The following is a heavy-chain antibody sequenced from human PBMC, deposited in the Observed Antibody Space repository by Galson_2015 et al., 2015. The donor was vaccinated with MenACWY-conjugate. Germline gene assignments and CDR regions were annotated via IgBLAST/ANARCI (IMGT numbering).Heavy chain of an antibody. CDR1: GFTFSNYP. CDR3: ARGFRPFSGSYLSEGLDV. V-gene: IGHV3-30*04. CDR2: ISHDGTNK. D-gene: IGHD3-10*01. Sequence: SLRLSCAASGFTFSNYPMNWVRQAPGKGLEWVAVISHDGTNKYYADSVKGRFTISRDNSKNTLYLHMTDLRLGDTTMYHCARGFRPFSGSYLSEGLDVWGQGTTVTISS. J-gene: IGHJ6*02.